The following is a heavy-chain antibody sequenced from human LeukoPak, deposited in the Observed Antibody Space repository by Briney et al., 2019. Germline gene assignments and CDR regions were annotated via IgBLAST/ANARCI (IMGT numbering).Heavy chain of an antibody. V-gene: IGHV1-46*01. CDR2: LNPSSGST. Sequence: GSVKVSCKASGYTFTNYYMHWVRQAPGQGLEWMGILNPSSGSTAYAQKFQGRVTMTRDTSTSTVYMELSSLRSEDTAVYYCARDEATGWFDPWGQGTLVIVFS. CDR3: ARDEATGWFDP. CDR1: GYTFTNYY. D-gene: IGHD5-24*01. J-gene: IGHJ5*02.